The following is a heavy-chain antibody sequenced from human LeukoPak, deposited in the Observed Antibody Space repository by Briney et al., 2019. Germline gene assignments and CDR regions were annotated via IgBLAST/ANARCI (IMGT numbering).Heavy chain of an antibody. V-gene: IGHV3-48*01. CDR3: ARDRYSTFDY. J-gene: IGHJ4*02. CDR1: GFTFSSYS. D-gene: IGHD6-13*01. CDR2: ISSSSSTI. Sequence: GGSLRLSXAASGFTFSSYSMNWVGQAPGKGLEWVSYISSSSSTIHYADSVKGRFTISTDNAKNSLYLQMNSLRAEDTAVYYCARDRYSTFDYWGQGTLVTVSS.